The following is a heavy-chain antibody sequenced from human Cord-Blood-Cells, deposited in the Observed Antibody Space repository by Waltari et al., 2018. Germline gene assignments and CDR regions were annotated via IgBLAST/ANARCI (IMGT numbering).Heavy chain of an antibody. CDR2: MNPNSGNT. CDR1: GYTFTSYD. D-gene: IGHD2-2*01. J-gene: IGHJ4*02. Sequence: VQLVQSGAEVKKPGASVKVSCKASGYTFTSYDINWVRQATGQGLEWRGWMNPNSGNTGYAKKFQGRVTMTRNTSISTAYMERSSLRSGDTAVYYGARGVVVPAAMLDYWGQGTLVTVSS. CDR3: ARGVVVPAAMLDY. V-gene: IGHV1-8*01.